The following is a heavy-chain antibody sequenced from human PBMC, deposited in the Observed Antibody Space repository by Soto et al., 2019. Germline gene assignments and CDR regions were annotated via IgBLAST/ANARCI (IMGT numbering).Heavy chain of an antibody. Sequence: GGSLRLSCAASGFTFSSYAMSWVRQAPGKGLEWVSAISGSGGSTYYADSVKGRFTISRDNSKNTLYLQMNSLRAEDTAVYYCAKDVHYYDSSGYYPDWGQGTLVTVSS. J-gene: IGHJ4*02. D-gene: IGHD3-22*01. CDR3: AKDVHYYDSSGYYPD. CDR2: ISGSGGST. V-gene: IGHV3-23*01. CDR1: GFTFSSYA.